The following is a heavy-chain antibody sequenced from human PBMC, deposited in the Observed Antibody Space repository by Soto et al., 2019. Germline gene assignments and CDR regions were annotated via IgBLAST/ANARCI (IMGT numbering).Heavy chain of an antibody. J-gene: IGHJ6*02. CDR3: VRAIGHYGMDV. CDR1: VFIFSNCW. CDR2: INIYGSYT. Sequence: PGGSLRLSCVASVFIFSNCWMYWVRQAPGMGLVWVSHINIYGSYTTYADSVKGRFTISREKAKNTLYLQMNSLRAEDTAVYYCVRAIGHYGMDVWGRANTVTVSS. D-gene: IGHD3-22*01. V-gene: IGHV3-74*01.